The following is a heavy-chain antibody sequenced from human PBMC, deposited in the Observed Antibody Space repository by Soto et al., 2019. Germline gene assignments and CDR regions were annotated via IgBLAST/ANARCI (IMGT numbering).Heavy chain of an antibody. Sequence: GASVKVSCKASRVAFSKFIVTWVRQAPGLGLEWVGGIIPIFGTANYAQKFQGRVTITADESTSTSYMEVNNLRSEDTAVYYCAKVRYSSPMGYYYGMAVWGQGTPVPDAS. CDR3: AKVRYSSPMGYYYGMAV. CDR2: IIPIFGTA. D-gene: IGHD6-19*01. CDR1: RVAFSKFI. J-gene: IGHJ6*01. V-gene: IGHV1-69*13.